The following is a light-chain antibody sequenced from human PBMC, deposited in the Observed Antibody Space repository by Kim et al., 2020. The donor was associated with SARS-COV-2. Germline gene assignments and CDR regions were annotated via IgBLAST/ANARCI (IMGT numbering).Light chain of an antibody. V-gene: IGKV1-5*03. CDR2: KAS. CDR3: QQYHSYPYT. Sequence: SASVGDRVTITCRASQSISSWLAWYQQKPGKAPNPLIYKASRLESGVPSRFTGSGSGTEFTLTISSLQPDDFASYYCQQYHSYPYTFGQGTKLEI. CDR1: QSISSW. J-gene: IGKJ2*01.